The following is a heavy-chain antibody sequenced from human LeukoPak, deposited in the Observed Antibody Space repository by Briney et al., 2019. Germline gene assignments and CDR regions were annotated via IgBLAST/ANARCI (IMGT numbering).Heavy chain of an antibody. J-gene: IGHJ4*02. CDR2: ISSYGDNT. CDR3: ARATNSYGGNSDY. V-gene: IGHV3-64*01. D-gene: IGHD4-23*01. CDR1: GFTFSYYT. Sequence: GGSLRLSCAASGFTFSYYTMHWVRQAPGKGLEYVSAISSYGDNTYYANSVKGRFTISRDNSKNTLYLQMSSLRADDMAVYYCARATNSYGGNSDYWGQGTLVTVSS.